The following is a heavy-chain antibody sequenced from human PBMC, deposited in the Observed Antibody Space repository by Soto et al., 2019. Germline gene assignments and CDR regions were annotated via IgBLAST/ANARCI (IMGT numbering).Heavy chain of an antibody. Sequence: GGSLRLSCAASGFTFSSYAMHWVRQAPGKGLEWVAVISYDGSNKYYADSVKGRFTISRVNSKNTLYLQMNSLRAEDTAVYYCARDPQIPRYSSSWYGAFDIWGQGTMVTVSS. CDR3: ARDPQIPRYSSSWYGAFDI. V-gene: IGHV3-30*04. CDR2: ISYDGSNK. CDR1: GFTFSSYA. D-gene: IGHD6-13*01. J-gene: IGHJ3*02.